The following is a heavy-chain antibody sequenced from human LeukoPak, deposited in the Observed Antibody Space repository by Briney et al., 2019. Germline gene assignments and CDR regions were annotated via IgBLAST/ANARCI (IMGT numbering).Heavy chain of an antibody. J-gene: IGHJ4*02. CDR3: ARGHRSGAIGDY. D-gene: IGHD3-10*01. CDR1: GGTFTNYT. Sequence: AVKVSCKTSGGTFTNYTLSWVRQAPGQGRAWMGNLIPIIGIPTYTQKRQSRLAITADTSTDTVYMELRSVRFADTSIYYCARGHRSGAIGDYWGQETLVTVFS. V-gene: IGHV1-69*02. CDR2: LIPIIGIP.